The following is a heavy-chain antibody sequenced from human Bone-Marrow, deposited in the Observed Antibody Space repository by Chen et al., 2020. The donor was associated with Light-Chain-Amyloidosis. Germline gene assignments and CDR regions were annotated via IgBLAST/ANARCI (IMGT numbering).Heavy chain of an antibody. D-gene: IGHD1-26*01. CDR3: AREYSGSHFDY. V-gene: IGHV4-38-2*02. CDR1: GYSISSGYC. CDR2: IHHSGGA. J-gene: IGHJ4*02. Sequence: QVQLQESGPGLVKPSETLSLTCAVSGYSISSGYCWGWIRQPPGKGLEWIASIHHSGGAFYNPSLKSRVTISVDTSKSQFSLKLYSVTAADTAVYYCAREYSGSHFDYWGQGTLVPVSS.